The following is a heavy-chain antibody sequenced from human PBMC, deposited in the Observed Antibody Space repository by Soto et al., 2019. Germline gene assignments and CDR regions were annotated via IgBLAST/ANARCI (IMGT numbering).Heavy chain of an antibody. CDR2: IYPGDSDT. Sequence: GESLKISCKGSGYSFTSYWIGWVRQMPGKGLEWMGIIYPGDSDTRYSPSLKSRVTISVDKSKNQFSLNLSSVTAADTAVYYCATINYYGAGSFWFDPWGQGTLVTVSS. CDR3: ATINYYGAGSFWFDP. V-gene: IGHV5-51*01. CDR1: GYSFTSYW. J-gene: IGHJ5*02. D-gene: IGHD3-10*01.